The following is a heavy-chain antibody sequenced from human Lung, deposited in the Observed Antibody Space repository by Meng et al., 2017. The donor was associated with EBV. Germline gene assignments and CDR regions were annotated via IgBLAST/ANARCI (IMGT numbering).Heavy chain of an antibody. CDR2: IDPNTGNP. CDR3: ARDSEAADY. D-gene: IGHD6-25*01. CDR1: GYTFTSYA. Sequence: QVQLVKSGSELKQPGASGKGSCRPSGYTFTSYAINWVRQAPGQGPDWMGWIDPNTGNPTYDQGFTGRFVFSLDTSVSTAYLQINSLRADDTAVYYCARDSEAADYWGQGTLVTVSS. J-gene: IGHJ4*02. V-gene: IGHV7-4-1*02.